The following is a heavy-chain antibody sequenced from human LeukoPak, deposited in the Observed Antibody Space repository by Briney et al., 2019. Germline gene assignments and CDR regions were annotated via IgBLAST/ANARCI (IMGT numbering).Heavy chain of an antibody. CDR3: ARLTVPAAPSSYYYYGMDV. Sequence: SETLSLTCTVSGGSISSGDYYWSWIRQPPGKGLEWIGYIYYSGSTYYNPSLKSRVTISVDTSKNQISLKLSSVTAADTAVYYCARLTVPAAPSSYYYYGMDVWGQGTTVTVSS. V-gene: IGHV4-30-4*01. J-gene: IGHJ6*02. CDR1: GGSISSGDYY. D-gene: IGHD2-2*01. CDR2: IYYSGST.